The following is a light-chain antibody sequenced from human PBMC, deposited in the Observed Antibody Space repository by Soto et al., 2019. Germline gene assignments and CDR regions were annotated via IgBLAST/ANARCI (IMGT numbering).Light chain of an antibody. Sequence: IVLTQSPCTLSLSPGERATLSCRARQSVSSSYLAWYQQKPGQAPRLVIYGGSTRAIGIPARFSGSGSGTDFTLTISRLEPEDFAIYYCQQYGSSQYTFGPGTKVDIK. CDR2: GGS. J-gene: IGKJ2*01. V-gene: IGKV3-20*01. CDR3: QQYGSSQYT. CDR1: QSVSSSY.